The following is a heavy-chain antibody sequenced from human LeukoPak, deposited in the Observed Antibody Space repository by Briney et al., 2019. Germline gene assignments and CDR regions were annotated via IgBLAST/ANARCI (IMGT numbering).Heavy chain of an antibody. CDR3: ARDLGGRMGYFDY. CDR2: IIPILGIA. J-gene: IGHJ4*02. CDR1: GGTFSSYA. D-gene: IGHD3-16*01. Sequence: ASVKVSCKASGGTFSSYAISWVRQAPGQGLEWMGRIIPILGIAHYAQKFQGRVTITADKSTSTAYMELSSLRSEDTAVYYCARDLGGRMGYFDYGGQGTLVTVSS. V-gene: IGHV1-69*04.